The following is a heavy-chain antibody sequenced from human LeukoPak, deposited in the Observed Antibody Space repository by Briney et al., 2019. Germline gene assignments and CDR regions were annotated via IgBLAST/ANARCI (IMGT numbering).Heavy chain of an antibody. V-gene: IGHV4-34*01. J-gene: IGHJ3*01. CDR3: ASLLGG. Sequence: SETLSLTCTVSGGSISSHYWSWIRQPPGKGLEWIGEINHSGSTNYNPSLKSRVTISVDTSKNQFSLKLSSVTAADTAVYYCASLLGGWGQGTMVTVSS. D-gene: IGHD3-16*01. CDR2: INHSGST. CDR1: GGSISSHY.